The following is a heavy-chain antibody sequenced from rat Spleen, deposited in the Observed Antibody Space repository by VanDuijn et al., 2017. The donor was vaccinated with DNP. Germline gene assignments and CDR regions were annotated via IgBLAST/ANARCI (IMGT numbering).Heavy chain of an antibody. Sequence: EVQLVEAGGGPVQPGRSLKLSCVASGFIFSNYWMTWIRQAPGKGMEWVASISTTGDNTYYSDSVKGRFSLSRDNAKSTLYLQMDSLRSEDTATYYCARDIADAWGQGASVTVSS. CDR1: GFIFSNYW. J-gene: IGHJ4*01. CDR3: ARDIADA. V-gene: IGHV5-31*01. D-gene: IGHD1-2*01. CDR2: ISTTGDNT.